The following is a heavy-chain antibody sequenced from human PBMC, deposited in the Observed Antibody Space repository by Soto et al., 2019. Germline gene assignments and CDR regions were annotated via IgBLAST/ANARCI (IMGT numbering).Heavy chain of an antibody. CDR3: ASVIGGDSVYYFDY. CDR1: VVSISSGGYY. D-gene: IGHD4-17*01. CDR2: IYHSGRT. V-gene: IGHV4-31*11. Sequence: SQTLSLTCAVSVVSISSGGYYWCWIRHHPGKGLEWIGNIYHSGRTYYNPSLKSRVIMSVDTSKNHFSLNLNSVTAADTAMYFCASVIGGDSVYYFDYWGQGTLVTVSS. J-gene: IGHJ4*02.